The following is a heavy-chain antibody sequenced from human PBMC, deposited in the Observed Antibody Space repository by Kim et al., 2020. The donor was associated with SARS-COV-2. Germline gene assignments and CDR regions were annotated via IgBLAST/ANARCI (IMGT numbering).Heavy chain of an antibody. CDR2: ISYDGSNK. CDR1: GFTFSSYA. Sequence: GGSLRLSCAASGFTFSSYAMHWVRQAPGKGLEWVAVISYDGSNKYYADSVKGRFTISRDNSKNTLYLQMNSLRAEAAAVYYCARGGGYNGPFDYWGQGTLVTVSS. D-gene: IGHD5-12*01. V-gene: IGHV3-30*04. J-gene: IGHJ4*02. CDR3: ARGGGYNGPFDY.